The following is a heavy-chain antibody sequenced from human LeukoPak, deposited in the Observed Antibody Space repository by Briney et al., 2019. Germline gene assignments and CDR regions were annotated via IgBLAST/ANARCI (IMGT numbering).Heavy chain of an antibody. CDR2: ISGSGGST. J-gene: IGHJ4*02. Sequence: GGSLRRSCAASGFTFSSYAMSWVRQAPGKGLEWVSAISGSGGSTYYADSVKGRFTISRDNSKNTLYLQMNSLRAEDTAVYYCARDDYDILTGYDYWGQGTLVTVSS. D-gene: IGHD3-9*01. V-gene: IGHV3-23*01. CDR1: GFTFSSYA. CDR3: ARDDYDILTGYDY.